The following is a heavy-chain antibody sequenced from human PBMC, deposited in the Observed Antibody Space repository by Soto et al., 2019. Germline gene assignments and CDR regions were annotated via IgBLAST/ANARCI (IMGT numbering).Heavy chain of an antibody. CDR2: IYYSGST. CDR3: ARTYYDFWSGCWRWFDP. Sequence: LSLTCTVSGGSISGYYWSWIRQPPGKGLEWIGYIYYSGSTNYNPSLKSRVTISIDTSKNQFSLKLSSVTAADTAVYYCARTYYDFWSGCWRWFDPWGQGTLVTVSS. CDR1: GGSISGYY. J-gene: IGHJ5*02. D-gene: IGHD3-3*01. V-gene: IGHV4-59*01.